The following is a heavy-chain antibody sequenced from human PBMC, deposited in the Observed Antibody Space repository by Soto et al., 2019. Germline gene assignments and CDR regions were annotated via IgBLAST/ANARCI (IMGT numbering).Heavy chain of an antibody. Sequence: VQLQESGPGLVKPSQTLSLTCTVSGGSISSTGYYWSWIRQHPGKGLEWVGYISSSRSTYYNPSLGSRVTMSLDASDDQLSLRLSSVPAADTAVYYCARVEGDTSKRNVDFWGQGTLVYVSS. CDR3: ARVEGDTSKRNVDF. CDR1: GGSISSTGYY. D-gene: IGHD3-16*01. CDR2: ISSSRST. J-gene: IGHJ4*02. V-gene: IGHV4-31*03.